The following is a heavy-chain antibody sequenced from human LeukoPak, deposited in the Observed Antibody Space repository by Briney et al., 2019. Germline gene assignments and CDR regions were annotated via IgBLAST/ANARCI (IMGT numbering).Heavy chain of an antibody. V-gene: IGHV5-51*01. Sequence: GESLKISCKGSGYSFTIYWIGWVRQMPGKGLEWMGIIYPGDSDTRYSPSFQGQVTISVDKSISTAYLQWSSLKASDTAMYYCARLHYYGSGSYYGDYWGQGTLVTVSS. D-gene: IGHD3-10*01. CDR2: IYPGDSDT. J-gene: IGHJ4*02. CDR3: ARLHYYGSGSYYGDY. CDR1: GYSFTIYW.